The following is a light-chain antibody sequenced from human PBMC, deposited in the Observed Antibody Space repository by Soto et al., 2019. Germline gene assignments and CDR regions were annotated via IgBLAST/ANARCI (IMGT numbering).Light chain of an antibody. CDR2: DAS. Sequence: DIVLPQSPGTLSLSPGERATLSCRASQSVSTYVAWYQQKPGQAPRLLIYDASNRATGIPARFSGSGSGTDFTLTVSSLEPEDFAVYYCQQRSNWPWTFGQGTKV. V-gene: IGKV3-11*01. CDR3: QQRSNWPWT. CDR1: QSVSTY. J-gene: IGKJ1*01.